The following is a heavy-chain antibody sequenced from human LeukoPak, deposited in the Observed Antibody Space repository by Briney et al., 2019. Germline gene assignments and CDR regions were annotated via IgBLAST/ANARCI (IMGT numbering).Heavy chain of an antibody. Sequence: GGSLRLSCAASGFTFSSYWMNWVRQAPGMGLEWVAKIKQDGSEKYYVDSVKGRFTISRDNAKNSLYLQMNSLRAEDTAVYYCARDPRGHYGSGSYSFDYWGQGTLVTVSS. CDR2: IKQDGSEK. J-gene: IGHJ4*02. CDR1: GFTFSSYW. D-gene: IGHD3-10*01. CDR3: ARDPRGHYGSGSYSFDY. V-gene: IGHV3-7*01.